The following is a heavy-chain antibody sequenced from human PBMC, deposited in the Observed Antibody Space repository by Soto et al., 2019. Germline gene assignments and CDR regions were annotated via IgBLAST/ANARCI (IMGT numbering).Heavy chain of an antibody. Sequence: ASVKVSCKASGYTFTSYGISWVRQAPGQGLEWMGWISACNGNTNYAQKIQGRDTMTTDTSTSTAYMELRSLRSDDTSVYYCAREVRHCTNGVCYSRPHTWYYGMDVWGQGTTVTVSS. CDR1: GYTFTSYG. CDR2: ISACNGNT. CDR3: AREVRHCTNGVCYSRPHTWYYGMDV. J-gene: IGHJ6*02. D-gene: IGHD2-8*01. V-gene: IGHV1-18*01.